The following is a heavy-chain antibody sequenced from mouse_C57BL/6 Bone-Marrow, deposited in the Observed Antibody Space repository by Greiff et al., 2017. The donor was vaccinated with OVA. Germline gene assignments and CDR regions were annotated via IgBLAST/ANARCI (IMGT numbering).Heavy chain of an antibody. CDR2: ISSGGDSI. J-gene: IGHJ4*01. CDR1: GFTFSSYA. CDR3: TRDGYYAMDY. Sequence: LQQSGEGLVKPGGSLTLSCAASGFTFSSYAMSWVRQTPEKRLEWVAYISSGGDSIYYPATVKGRFTISRDKARNTLYLQMSSLKSEDTAMYYCTRDGYYAMDYWGQGTSVTVSS. D-gene: IGHD2-3*01. V-gene: IGHV5-9-1*02.